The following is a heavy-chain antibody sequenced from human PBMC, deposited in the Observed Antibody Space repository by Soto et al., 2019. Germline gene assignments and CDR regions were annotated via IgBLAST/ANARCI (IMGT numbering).Heavy chain of an antibody. J-gene: IGHJ6*02. CDR3: ASRQAVAGTNYYYYGMDV. CDR1: GYTFTSYA. D-gene: IGHD6-19*01. CDR2: INAGNGNT. V-gene: IGHV1-3*01. Sequence: QVQLVQSGAEVKMPGASVKVSCKASGYTFTSYAMHWVRQAPGQRLEWMGWINAGNGNTKYSQKFQGRVTITRDTSASTAYMELSSLRSEDTAVYYCASRQAVAGTNYYYYGMDVWGQGTTVTVSS.